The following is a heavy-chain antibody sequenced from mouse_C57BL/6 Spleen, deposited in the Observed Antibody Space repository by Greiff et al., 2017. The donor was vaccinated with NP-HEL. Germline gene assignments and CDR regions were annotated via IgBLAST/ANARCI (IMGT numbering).Heavy chain of an antibody. V-gene: IGHV5-17*01. D-gene: IGHD2-5*01. CDR3: GISKFLYYAMDY. Sequence: EVQVVESGGGLVKPGGSLKLSCAASGFTFSDYGMHWVRQAPEKGLEWVAYISSGSSTNYYADTVKGRFTISRDNAKNTLLLQMTSLRSEDTAMYYCGISKFLYYAMDYWGTGTSVTVSS. CDR2: ISSGSSTN. J-gene: IGHJ4*01. CDR1: GFTFSDYG.